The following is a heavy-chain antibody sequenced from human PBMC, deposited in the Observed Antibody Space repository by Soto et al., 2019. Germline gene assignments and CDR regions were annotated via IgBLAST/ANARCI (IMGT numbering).Heavy chain of an antibody. V-gene: IGHV1-69*13. J-gene: IGHJ6*02. CDR3: ARHDCIXSSCYYYYYYAMDV. CDR1: GGTFSSYA. D-gene: IGHD2-2*01. CDR2: IIPIFGTA. Sequence: SVKVSCKASGGTFSSYAISWVRQAPGQGLEWMGGIIPIFGTANYAQKFQGRVTITADESTSTAYMELSSLRSEDTAVYYCARHDCIXSSCYYYYYYAMDVWGQGTTVTSP.